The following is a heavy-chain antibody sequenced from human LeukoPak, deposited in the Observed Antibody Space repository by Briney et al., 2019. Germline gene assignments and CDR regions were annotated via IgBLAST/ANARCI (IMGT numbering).Heavy chain of an antibody. D-gene: IGHD6-13*01. Sequence: SETLSLTCTVSGGSINSYYWIWIRQPAGKGLEWIGRIYTSGSTNYNPSLKSRVTMSVDTSKNQFSLKLSSVTAADTAVYYCARVEKYTSSGPTDPWGQGTLVTVSS. J-gene: IGHJ5*02. CDR1: GGSINSYY. CDR3: ARVEKYTSSGPTDP. CDR2: IYTSGST. V-gene: IGHV4-4*07.